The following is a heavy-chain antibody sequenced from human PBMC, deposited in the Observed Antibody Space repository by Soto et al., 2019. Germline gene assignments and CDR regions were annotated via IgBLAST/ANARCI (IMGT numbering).Heavy chain of an antibody. V-gene: IGHV2-26*01. D-gene: IGHD3-9*01. CDR3: AHIGPDYYDILTAQSINFDY. CDR2: FFSNDEK. J-gene: IGHJ4*02. CDR1: VFSLFNTRVG. Sequence: QVTLKESGPMLVRPTETLTLACTVSVFSLFNTRVGVTWIRQPPGKSLEGLAHFFSNDEKAYNPSLKTILTMSKDTSKSQVVLTLTNVDPGDTATYFCAHIGPDYYDILTAQSINFDYWGQGTLVTVSS.